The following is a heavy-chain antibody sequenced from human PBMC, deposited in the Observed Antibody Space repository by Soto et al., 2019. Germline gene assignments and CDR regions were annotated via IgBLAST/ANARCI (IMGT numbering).Heavy chain of an antibody. CDR2: IIPIFSTA. D-gene: IGHD4-17*01. Sequence: QVQLVQSGAEVKKPGSSVKVSCKASGGTFTTSAISWVRQAPGQGLEWMGGIIPIFSTAHYAQKFQGRVTITADESKPTDYMELSGLRSEDIAVYYWARDRHKENYGGNYNNEMDVWGQGTTVTVS. V-gene: IGHV1-69*12. CDR3: ARDRHKENYGGNYNNEMDV. J-gene: IGHJ6*02. CDR1: GGTFTTSA.